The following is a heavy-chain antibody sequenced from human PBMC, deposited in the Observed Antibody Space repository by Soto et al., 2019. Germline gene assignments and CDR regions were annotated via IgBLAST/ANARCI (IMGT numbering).Heavy chain of an antibody. V-gene: IGHV1-8*01. CDR2: MNPASGDT. CDR1: GYRYTNND. J-gene: IGHJ5*02. D-gene: IGHD3-10*01. CDR3: ARMATSGSLDWFAP. Sequence: ASVKVSCKASGYRYTNNDVSWERQDTAQWLEWMGWMNPASGDTVYARKFQGRVTMTRDISIATSYMELRSLRSDETAVYYCARMATSGSLDWFAPWSLGTIVTAAS.